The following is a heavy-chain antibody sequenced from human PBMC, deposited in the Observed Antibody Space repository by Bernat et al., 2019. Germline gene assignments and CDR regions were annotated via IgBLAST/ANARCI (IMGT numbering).Heavy chain of an antibody. CDR2: IKPSSGDT. D-gene: IGHD6-25*01. V-gene: IGHV1-2*02. J-gene: IGHJ4*02. CDR1: GYTFTGYY. CDR3: ARDIDAASSLDS. Sequence: QVQLVQYGSEVKTPGASVKVSCKATGYTFTGYYMHWVRQAPGQGLEWMGWIKPSSGDTNYAQIFQGRVTMTRDTSINTAYMELSSLRSDDTALYYCARDIDAASSLDSWGQGTPFSVS.